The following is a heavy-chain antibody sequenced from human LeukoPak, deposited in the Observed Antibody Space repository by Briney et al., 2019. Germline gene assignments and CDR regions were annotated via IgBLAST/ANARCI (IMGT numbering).Heavy chain of an antibody. CDR2: INPNSGGT. D-gene: IGHD3-16*01. Sequence: ASVKVSCKASGYTFTAYYMHWMRRAPGQGLEWMGWINPNSGGTDFAQKVQGRVTMTRDTSISTVYMELSRLRSDETAVYICAKDRGEPYYFDSWGQGTQVTVSP. CDR3: AKDRGEPYYFDS. CDR1: GYTFTAYY. V-gene: IGHV1-2*02. J-gene: IGHJ4*02.